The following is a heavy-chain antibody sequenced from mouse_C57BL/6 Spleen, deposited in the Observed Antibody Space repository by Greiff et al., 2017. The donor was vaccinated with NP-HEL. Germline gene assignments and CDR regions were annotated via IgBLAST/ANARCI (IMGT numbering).Heavy chain of an antibody. V-gene: IGHV14-1*01. Sequence: EVQLQQSGAELVRPGASVKLSCTASGFNIKDYYMHWVKQRPEQGLEWIGRIDPGDGDTEYAPKFQGKATMTADTSSNTAYLQLSSLTSEDTAVYYCTPYGGYCCLDYWGQGTTLTVSS. CDR1: GFNIKDYY. J-gene: IGHJ2*01. D-gene: IGHD2-3*01. CDR2: IDPGDGDT. CDR3: TPYGGYCCLDY.